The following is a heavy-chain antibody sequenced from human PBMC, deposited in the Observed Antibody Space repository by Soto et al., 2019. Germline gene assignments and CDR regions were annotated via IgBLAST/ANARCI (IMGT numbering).Heavy chain of an antibody. CDR3: ARDQTGITTTGGGRIDH. CDR2: VTSGGAT. J-gene: IGHJ4*02. D-gene: IGHD1-20*01. CDR1: EFAFSSYA. V-gene: IGHV3-23*01. Sequence: GGSLRLSCAASEFAFSSYAMSWVRQAPGKGLQWVSSVTSGGATYYADSVKGRFTISRDNSKNTLYLQMSGLRPEDTAVYYCARDQTGITTTGGGRIDHWGQGTLVTVSS.